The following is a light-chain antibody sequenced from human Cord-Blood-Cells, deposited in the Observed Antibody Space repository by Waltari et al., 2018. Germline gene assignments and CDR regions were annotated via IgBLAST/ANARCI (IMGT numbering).Light chain of an antibody. Sequence: DIQMTQSPSSLSASVGDRVTITCQASQDISNYLNWYQQKPRKAPKLLIYDASNLETGVPSRFSGSGSGTDFTSTISSLQPEDIATYYCQQYDNPLYTFGQGTKLEIK. CDR2: DAS. CDR1: QDISNY. J-gene: IGKJ2*01. CDR3: QQYDNPLYT. V-gene: IGKV1-33*01.